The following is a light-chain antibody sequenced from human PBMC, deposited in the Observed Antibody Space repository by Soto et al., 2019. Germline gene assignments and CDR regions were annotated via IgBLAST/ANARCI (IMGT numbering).Light chain of an antibody. CDR3: QNYNSAPCT. J-gene: IGKJ3*01. V-gene: IGKV1-27*01. CDR1: QGICNN. CDR2: AGS. Sequence: DIQMTQSPASLSSSVGDRVTITCRASQGICNNLVGYQQKARKVPTLLIYAGSTLQFGGPARFSGSGSGTDFTLTISRLQPEDFATYYCQNYNSAPCTFGPGTKVDIK.